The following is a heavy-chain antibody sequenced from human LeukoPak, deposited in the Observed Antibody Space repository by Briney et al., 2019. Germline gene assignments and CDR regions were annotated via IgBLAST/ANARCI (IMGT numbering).Heavy chain of an antibody. CDR2: IYPGVSDT. CDR3: ARSAPHCSGGSCYSDY. Sequence: GESLKISCKGSGYSFTSYWIGWVRQMPGKGLEWMGIIYPGVSDTRYSPSFQGQVTISADKSIGTAYLQWSSLKASDTAMYYCARSAPHCSGGSCYSDYWGQGTLVTVSS. D-gene: IGHD2-15*01. CDR1: GYSFTSYW. J-gene: IGHJ4*02. V-gene: IGHV5-51*01.